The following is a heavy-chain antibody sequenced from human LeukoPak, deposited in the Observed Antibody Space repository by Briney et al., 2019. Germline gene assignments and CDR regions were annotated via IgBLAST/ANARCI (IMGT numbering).Heavy chain of an antibody. CDR3: ARGRRYCSGGSCTTPRLYFDY. V-gene: IGHV3-7*03. J-gene: IGHJ4*02. CDR1: GFTFSSYW. Sequence: GGSLRLSCAASGFTFSSYWMSWVCQAPGKGLEWVANIKQDGSEKYYVDSVKGRFTISRDNAKNSLYLQMNSLRAEDTAVYYCARGRRYCSGGSCTTPRLYFDYWGQGTLVTVSS. CDR2: IKQDGSEK. D-gene: IGHD2-15*01.